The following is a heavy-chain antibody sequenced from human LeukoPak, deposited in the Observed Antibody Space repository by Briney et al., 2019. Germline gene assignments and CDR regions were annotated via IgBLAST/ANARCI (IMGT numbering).Heavy chain of an antibody. CDR2: IWYDGSKT. J-gene: IGHJ4*01. V-gene: IGHV3-33*01. D-gene: IGHD1-14*01. CDR3: ARYNTGRYDY. Sequence: GGSLRLSCAASGFTFSSYGMHWVRQAPGKGLEWVAVIWYDGSKTYYADSVKGRFTISRDNSKNTLYLQMSSLRADDTAVCYCARYNTGRYDYWGQGTLVTVSS. CDR1: GFTFSSYG.